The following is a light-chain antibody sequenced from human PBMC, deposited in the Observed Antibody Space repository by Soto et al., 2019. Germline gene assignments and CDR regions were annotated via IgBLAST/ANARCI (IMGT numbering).Light chain of an antibody. CDR2: GNS. CDR3: QSYDSSLSGSRV. Sequence: QSVLTQPPSVSGAPGQRVTISCSGSSSNIGAGYDVHSYQQLPGTAPNLLIYGNSNRPSGVPDGFSGSKSGTSASLASTGLQAEDEADYYCQSYDSSLSGSRVFGAGTKVTVL. J-gene: IGLJ1*01. CDR1: SSNIGAGYD. V-gene: IGLV1-40*01.